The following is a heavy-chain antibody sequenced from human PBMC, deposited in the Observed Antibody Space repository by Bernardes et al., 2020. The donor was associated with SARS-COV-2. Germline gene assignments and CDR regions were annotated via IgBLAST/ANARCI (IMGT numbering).Heavy chain of an antibody. V-gene: IGHV4-59*07. D-gene: IGHD2-8*01. Sequence: SDTLSPTCPVSGGPISSYYWSWTRQPPGKGLDWIGYIYYSGSTNYNPSLKSRVTISVDTSKNQFSLKLSSVTAADTAVYYCARSGYPMVGWFDPWGQGTLVTVSS. J-gene: IGHJ5*02. CDR1: GGPISSYY. CDR3: ARSGYPMVGWFDP. CDR2: IYYSGST.